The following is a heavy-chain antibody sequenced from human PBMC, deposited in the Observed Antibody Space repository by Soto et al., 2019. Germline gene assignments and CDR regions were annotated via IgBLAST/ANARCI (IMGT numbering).Heavy chain of an antibody. V-gene: IGHV1-69*13. CDR3: ASVRAYGDYDSALDY. D-gene: IGHD4-17*01. J-gene: IGHJ4*02. Sequence: SVKVSCKASGGTFSSYAISWVRQAPGQGLEWMGGIIPIFGTANYAQRFQGRVTITADESTSAAYMELSSLRSEDTAVYYCASVRAYGDYDSALDYWGQGTLVTASS. CDR1: GGTFSSYA. CDR2: IIPIFGTA.